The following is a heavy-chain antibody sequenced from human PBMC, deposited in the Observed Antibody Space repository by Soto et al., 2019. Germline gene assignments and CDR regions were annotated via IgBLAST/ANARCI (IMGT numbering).Heavy chain of an antibody. Sequence: EVQLVQSGAEGKKPGESLKISCKGSGYSFTCYWINWVRQMPGKGLEWMGIIYPGDSDTRYSPSFQGQVTISADKSIDTAYLQWRSLKASDTAVYYCARHHASPGSYFGLYVWGQGTTVTVSS. J-gene: IGHJ6*02. D-gene: IGHD2-2*01. CDR2: IYPGDSDT. V-gene: IGHV5-51*01. CDR3: ARHHASPGSYFGLYV. CDR1: GYSFTCYW.